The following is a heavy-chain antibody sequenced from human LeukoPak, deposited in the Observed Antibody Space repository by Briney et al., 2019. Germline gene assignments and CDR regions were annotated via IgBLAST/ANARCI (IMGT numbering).Heavy chain of an antibody. CDR1: GGSISGSCCY. Sequence: SETLSLTCTVSGGSISGSCCYWGWIRQTPGKAREWIGSTSYSGTTHYNPSFKSRVTVSVDTSKNQFFLNLSSVTAADTAVYYCSRTTGDSAIIAAHWGQGTLVTVSS. CDR3: SRTTGDSAIIAAH. J-gene: IGHJ4*02. CDR2: TSYSGTT. D-gene: IGHD3-16*01. V-gene: IGHV4-39*01.